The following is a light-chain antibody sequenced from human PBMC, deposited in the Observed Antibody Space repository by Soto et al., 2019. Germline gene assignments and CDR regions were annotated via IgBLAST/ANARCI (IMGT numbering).Light chain of an antibody. CDR1: QSVSNN. J-gene: IGKJ5*01. Sequence: TVMTQSPDTLSVSPGERATLSCRASQSVSNNYLAWYQQKPGQAHRLLIYDASNRATGIPARFSGSGSGTAVTITISSLQSEDCEVYYCQQYTNWPITFGQGTRLEI. CDR3: QQYTNWPIT. V-gene: IGKV3D-15*01. CDR2: DAS.